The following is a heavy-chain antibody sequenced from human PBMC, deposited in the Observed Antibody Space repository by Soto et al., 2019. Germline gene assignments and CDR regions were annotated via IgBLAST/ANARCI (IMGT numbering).Heavy chain of an antibody. D-gene: IGHD3-22*01. CDR1: GGTFSSYA. J-gene: IGHJ4*02. CDR3: ARERNYYYDSSGYYGY. CDR2: IIPIFGTA. Sequence: GASVKVSCKASGGTFSSYAISWVRQAPGQGLEWMGGIIPIFGTANYAQKFQGRVTITADESTSTAYMELSSLRSEDTAVYYCARERNYYYDSSGYYGYWGQGTLVTVSS. V-gene: IGHV1-69*13.